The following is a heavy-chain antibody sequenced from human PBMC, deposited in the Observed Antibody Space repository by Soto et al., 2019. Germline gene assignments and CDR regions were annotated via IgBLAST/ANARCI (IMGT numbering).Heavy chain of an antibody. CDR2: IYHSGST. Sequence: SETLSLTCAVSGGSISSSNWWSWVRQPPGKGLEWIGEIYHSGSTNYNPSLKSRVTISVAKSKNQFSLKLSSVTAADTAVYYCASSLNYYDSSGSPLFDYWGQGTLVTVSS. V-gene: IGHV4-4*02. CDR1: GGSISSSNW. J-gene: IGHJ4*02. D-gene: IGHD3-22*01. CDR3: ASSLNYYDSSGSPLFDY.